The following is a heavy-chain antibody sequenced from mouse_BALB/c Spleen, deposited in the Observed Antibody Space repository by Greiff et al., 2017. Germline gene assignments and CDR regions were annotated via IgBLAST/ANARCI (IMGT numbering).Heavy chain of an antibody. D-gene: IGHD4-1*01. CDR1: GFSLTGYG. CDR3: ARSGWDVNYAMDY. J-gene: IGHJ4*01. Sequence: VQGVESGPGLVAPSQSLSITCTVSGFSLTGYGVNWVRQPPGKGLEWLGMIWGDGSTDYNSALKSRLSISKDNSKSQVFLKMNSLQTDDTARYYCARSGWDVNYAMDYWGQGTSVTVAS. CDR2: IWGDGST. V-gene: IGHV2-6-7*01.